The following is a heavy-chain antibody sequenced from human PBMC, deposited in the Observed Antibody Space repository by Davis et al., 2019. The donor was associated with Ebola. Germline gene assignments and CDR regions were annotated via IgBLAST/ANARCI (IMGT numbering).Heavy chain of an antibody. Sequence: GGSLRLSCAASGFTFSGSAMHWVRQASGKGLEWVGRIRSKANSYATAYAASVKGRFTISRDDSKNTAYLQMNSLKTEDTAVYYCTTAPLRVTIFGVDEYWGQGTLVTVSS. D-gene: IGHD3-3*01. CDR1: GFTFSGSA. J-gene: IGHJ4*02. CDR3: TTAPLRVTIFGVDEY. V-gene: IGHV3-73*01. CDR2: IRSKANSYAT.